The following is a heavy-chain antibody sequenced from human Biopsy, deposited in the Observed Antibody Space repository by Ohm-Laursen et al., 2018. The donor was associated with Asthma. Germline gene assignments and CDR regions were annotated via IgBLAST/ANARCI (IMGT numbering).Heavy chain of an antibody. V-gene: IGHV3-64D*08. J-gene: IGHJ6*02. CDR1: GFTFSSYD. Sequence: GQTLSLTCAASGFTFSSYDMHWVRQAPGKGLEYVSGISNNGGRTNYGDSVKGRFTISRDNSKSTLYLQMSSLRGEDTAVYYCVSVYSSGFNNYYGMDVWGQGTTVTVSS. CDR2: ISNNGGRT. CDR3: VSVYSSGFNNYYGMDV. D-gene: IGHD6-19*01.